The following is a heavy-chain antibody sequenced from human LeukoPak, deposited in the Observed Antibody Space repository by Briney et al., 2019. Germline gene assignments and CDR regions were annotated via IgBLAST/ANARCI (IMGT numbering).Heavy chain of an antibody. J-gene: IGHJ5*02. CDR2: ISWNSGSI. CDR3: AKAFTAEQWLGVVDP. Sequence: GGSWRLSCAPSGFTFVIYAMTGVRQAPGKGLRWVSVISWNSGSIGYADSVKGRFTISRDNAKNSLYLQMNSLRAEDTALYYCAKAFTAEQWLGVVDPWGQGTLVTVSS. CDR1: GFTFVIYA. V-gene: IGHV3-9*01. D-gene: IGHD6-19*01.